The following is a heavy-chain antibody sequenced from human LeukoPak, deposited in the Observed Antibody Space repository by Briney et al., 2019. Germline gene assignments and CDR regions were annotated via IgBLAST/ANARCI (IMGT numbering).Heavy chain of an antibody. Sequence: GGSLRLSCAASGFTFSEAWMHWVRQAPGKGLVWVSRINNDGSTTRYADSVKGRFTISRDNAKNTLYLQMNSLRAEDTAVYYYARVSGPGMNEYFHLWGQGTLVTVSS. CDR1: GFTFSEAW. CDR2: INNDGSTT. D-gene: IGHD3-10*01. J-gene: IGHJ1*01. CDR3: ARVSGPGMNEYFHL. V-gene: IGHV3-74*01.